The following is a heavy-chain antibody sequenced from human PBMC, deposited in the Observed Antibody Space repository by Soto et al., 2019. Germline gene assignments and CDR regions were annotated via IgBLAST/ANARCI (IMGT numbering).Heavy chain of an antibody. CDR1: GGSFSGYY. V-gene: IGHV4-34*01. D-gene: IGHD3-22*01. CDR2: INHSGST. Sequence: LSLTCAVYGGSFSGYYWSWIRQPPGKGLEWIGEINHSGSTNYNPSLKSRVTISVDTSKNQFSLKLSSVTAADTAVYYCARAVSYDSSGYYFDYWGQGTLVTVSS. CDR3: ARAVSYDSSGYYFDY. J-gene: IGHJ4*02.